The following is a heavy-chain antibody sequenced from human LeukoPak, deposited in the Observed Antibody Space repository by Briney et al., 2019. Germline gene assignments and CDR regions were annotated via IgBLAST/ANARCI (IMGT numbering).Heavy chain of an antibody. CDR2: IRGGGYNT. Sequence: GASLRLSCAASGFRFSSFAMSWVRQAPGKGLEWVSAIRGGGYNTYYADSVKGRFTISRDNSKNTLYLEMNSLRAEDTAVYFCAKENRDTGTTTFDYWGQGTLVTVSS. CDR3: AKENRDTGTTTFDY. J-gene: IGHJ4*02. D-gene: IGHD1-1*01. V-gene: IGHV3-23*01. CDR1: GFRFSSFA.